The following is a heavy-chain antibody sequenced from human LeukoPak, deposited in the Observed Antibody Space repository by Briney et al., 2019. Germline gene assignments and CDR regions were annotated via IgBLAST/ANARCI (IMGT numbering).Heavy chain of an antibody. J-gene: IGHJ4*02. CDR3: ARDRNFDY. Sequence: SETLSLTCAVYGGSFSGYYWSWIRQPPGKGLEWIGEINHSGSTNYNPSLKSRVTISVDTSKNQFSLKLSPVTAADTAVYYCARDRNFDYWGQGTLVTVSS. V-gene: IGHV4-34*01. CDR1: GGSFSGYY. CDR2: INHSGST.